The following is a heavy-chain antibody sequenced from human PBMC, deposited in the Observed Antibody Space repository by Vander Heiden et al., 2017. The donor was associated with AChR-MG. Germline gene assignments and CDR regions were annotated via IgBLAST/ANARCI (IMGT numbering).Heavy chain of an antibody. V-gene: IGHV3-33*01. CDR3: TREQGGGFSIIGVATDCEY. CDR2: IWYDGTNK. D-gene: IGHD3-3*01. J-gene: IGHJ4*02. CDR1: GFTFSNYG. Sequence: QVHLVESGGGVVHPGMSLRLSCAASGFTFSNYGMHWVRQAPGKGLEWVAVIWYDGTNKNYADSVKGRFTISRDNFRNTLHLQMNRLGVEDTAIYYCTREQGGGFSIIGVATDCEYWVQGNLGTVSS.